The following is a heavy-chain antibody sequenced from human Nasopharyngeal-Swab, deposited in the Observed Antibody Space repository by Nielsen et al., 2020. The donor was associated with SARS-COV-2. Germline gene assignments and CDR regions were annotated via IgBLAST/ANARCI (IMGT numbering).Heavy chain of an antibody. V-gene: IGHV3-74*01. Sequence: GESLKISCAASGFTFSSYWMHWVRQAPGKGLVWVSHINSDGSSTSYADSVKGRFTISRDNAKNTLYLQMNSLRAEDTAVYYCARSVAARWNYYYYGMDVWGQGTTVTVSS. D-gene: IGHD6-19*01. CDR1: GFTFSSYW. J-gene: IGHJ6*02. CDR2: INSDGSST. CDR3: ARSVAARWNYYYYGMDV.